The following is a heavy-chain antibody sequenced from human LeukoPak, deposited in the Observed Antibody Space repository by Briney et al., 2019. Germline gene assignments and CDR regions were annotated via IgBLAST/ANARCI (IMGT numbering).Heavy chain of an antibody. Sequence: GGSLRLSCAASGFVFSSYTMNWVRQAPGKGLEWVSYISSSSGIINYADSVKGRFTISRDNAKNSMYLQMNSLRDEDTAVYYCARGGGSSWPFDYWGQGTLVTVSS. CDR2: ISSSSGII. V-gene: IGHV3-48*02. D-gene: IGHD6-13*01. J-gene: IGHJ4*02. CDR3: ARGGGSSWPFDY. CDR1: GFVFSSYT.